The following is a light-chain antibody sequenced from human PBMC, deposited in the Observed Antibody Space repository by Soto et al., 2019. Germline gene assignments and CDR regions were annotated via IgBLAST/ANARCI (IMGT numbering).Light chain of an antibody. J-gene: IGKJ4*01. CDR1: QSVRNE. CDR3: QQYERWPPLT. V-gene: IGKV3-15*01. CDR2: GAS. Sequence: EIVMTQSPASLSVSPGERVTLSCRASQSVRNELAWYQQKSGQPPRLLIYGASTRATGIPARFSGSGSGTEFTLTINDLQSEDFAVYYCQQYERWPPLTFGGGTKVEIK.